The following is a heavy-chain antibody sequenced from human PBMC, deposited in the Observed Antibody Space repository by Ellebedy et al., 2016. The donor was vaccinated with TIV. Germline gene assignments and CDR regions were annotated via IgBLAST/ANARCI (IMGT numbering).Heavy chain of an antibody. CDR2: IYYSGST. Sequence: SETLSLTCTVSGGSIDSSSNYWGWIRQPPGKGLEWIGSIYYSGSTFYNPSPKSRVTISVDTSKSQFSLKLSSVTAADTAVYYCARWFGELLYVRWFDPWGQGTLVTVSS. CDR1: GGSIDSSSNY. V-gene: IGHV4-39*01. CDR3: ARWFGELLYVRWFDP. J-gene: IGHJ5*02. D-gene: IGHD3-10*01.